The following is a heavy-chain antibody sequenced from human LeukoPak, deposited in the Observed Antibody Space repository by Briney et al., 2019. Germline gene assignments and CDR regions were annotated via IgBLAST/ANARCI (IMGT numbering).Heavy chain of an antibody. CDR1: GFTFSNYN. D-gene: IGHD2-2*01. CDR2: IYSGGNT. V-gene: IGHV3-53*05. J-gene: IGHJ5*02. CDR3: ARDQGCSSSTCRNNWFDP. Sequence: GGSLRLSCVASGFTFSNYNMEWVRQAPGKGLEWVSVIYSGGNTNYADSVKGRFTISRDNFKNTLYLQMNSLRAEDSAVYHCARDQGCSSSTCRNNWFDPWGQGTLVTVPS.